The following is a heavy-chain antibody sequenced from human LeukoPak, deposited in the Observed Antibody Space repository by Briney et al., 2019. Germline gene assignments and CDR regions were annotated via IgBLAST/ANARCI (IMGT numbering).Heavy chain of an antibody. CDR3: APSRGGYFDWLSPGY. Sequence: PGGSLRLSCAASGFTFSSYGMHWVRQAPGKGLEWVAVISYDGSNKYYADSVKGRFTISRDNSKNTLYLQMNSLRAEDTAVYYCAPSRGGYFDWLSPGYWGQGTLVTVSS. J-gene: IGHJ4*02. D-gene: IGHD3-9*01. CDR1: GFTFSSYG. CDR2: ISYDGSNK. V-gene: IGHV3-30*03.